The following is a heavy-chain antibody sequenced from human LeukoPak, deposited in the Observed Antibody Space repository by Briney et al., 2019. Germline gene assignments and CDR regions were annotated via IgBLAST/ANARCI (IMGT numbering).Heavy chain of an antibody. CDR1: GGTFSSYA. CDR3: ARDVPDSSSPGYWFDP. V-gene: IGHV1-69*06. Sequence: ASVKVSCKASGGTFSSYAISWVRQAPGQGLEWMGGIIPIFGTANYAQKFQGRVTITADKFTSTAYMELSSLRSEDTAVYYCARDVPDSSSPGYWFDPWGQGTLVTVSS. J-gene: IGHJ5*02. D-gene: IGHD6-6*01. CDR2: IIPIFGTA.